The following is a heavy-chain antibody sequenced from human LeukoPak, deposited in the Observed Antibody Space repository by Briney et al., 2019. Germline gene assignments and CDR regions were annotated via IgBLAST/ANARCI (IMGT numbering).Heavy chain of an antibody. D-gene: IGHD3-3*01. Sequence: GASVKVSCKATGYIFTSYYMHWVRQAPGQGLEWMGIINPTGGSTAYAQKFQGRVTVTRDTSTSTVYMELSSLRSEDTAVYYCARRYPTSPPNSVLRFLEWFHPTPFDYWGQGTLVTVSS. J-gene: IGHJ4*02. CDR3: ARRYPTSPPNSVLRFLEWFHPTPFDY. CDR1: GYIFTSYY. CDR2: INPTGGST. V-gene: IGHV1-46*01.